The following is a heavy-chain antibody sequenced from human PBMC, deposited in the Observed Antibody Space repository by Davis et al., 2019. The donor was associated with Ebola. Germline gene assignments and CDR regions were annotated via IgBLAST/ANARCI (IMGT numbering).Heavy chain of an antibody. J-gene: IGHJ3*01. CDR1: GFIFRNYV. D-gene: IGHD1-26*01. V-gene: IGHV3-23*01. CDR3: AKAWADDAFDF. Sequence: GGSLRLSCETSGFIFRNYVMSWVRQAPGKGLEWVSTFGTVGDTYYADSVKGRFAMSRDNSRGTLYLQMNSLRVEDSAIYYCAKAWADDAFDFWGQGTMLTVSS. CDR2: FGTVGDT.